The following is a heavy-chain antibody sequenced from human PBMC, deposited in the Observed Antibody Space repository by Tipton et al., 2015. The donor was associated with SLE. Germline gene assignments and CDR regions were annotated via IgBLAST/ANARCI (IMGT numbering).Heavy chain of an antibody. CDR2: IYYSGST. J-gene: IGHJ4*02. CDR3: ARGLTQSPDY. Sequence: TLSLTCTVSGGSISGSSYYWGWIRQPPGKGLEWIGSIYYSGSTNYNPSLKSRVTISVDTSKNQFSLKLSSVTAADTAVYYCARGLTQSPDYWGQGTLVTVSS. D-gene: IGHD2-15*01. V-gene: IGHV4-39*07. CDR1: GGSISGSSYY.